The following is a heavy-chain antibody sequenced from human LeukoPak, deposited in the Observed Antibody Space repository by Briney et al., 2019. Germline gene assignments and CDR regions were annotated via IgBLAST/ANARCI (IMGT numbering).Heavy chain of an antibody. CDR1: GFTFSSYW. V-gene: IGHV3-7*01. J-gene: IGHJ3*02. Sequence: PGGSLRLSCAASGFTFSSYWMSWVRQAPGKGLEWVANIKQDGSEKYYVDSVKGRFTISRDNAKNSLYLQMNSLRAEDTAVYYCARAGMVRGVAKRAFDIWGQGTMVTVSS. CDR2: IKQDGSEK. D-gene: IGHD3-10*01. CDR3: ARAGMVRGVAKRAFDI.